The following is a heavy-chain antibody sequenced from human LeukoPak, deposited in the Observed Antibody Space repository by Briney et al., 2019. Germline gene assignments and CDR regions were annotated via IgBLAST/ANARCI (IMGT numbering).Heavy chain of an antibody. V-gene: IGHV3-21*01. CDR1: GFAFSSYS. CDR2: MSSGSRYI. CDR3: ARDRPTGASRLFVVQ. Sequence: GGSLRLSCAASGFAFSSYSMTWVRQAPGKGLELVSAMSSGSRYIYYADSVRGRFTISRDNAKNSLYLLMNSLRAEDTAVYYCARDRPTGASRLFVVQWGQGTLVTVSS. D-gene: IGHD3-3*01. J-gene: IGHJ4*02.